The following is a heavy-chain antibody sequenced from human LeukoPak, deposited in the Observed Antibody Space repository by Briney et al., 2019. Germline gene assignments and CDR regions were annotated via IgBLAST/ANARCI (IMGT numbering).Heavy chain of an antibody. V-gene: IGHV4-59*08. CDR1: GGSTSSYY. CDR3: ARHANWFDP. J-gene: IGHJ5*02. Sequence: SETLSLTCTVSGGSTSSYYWSWIRQPPGKGLEWIGYIYYSGSTNYNPSLKSRVTISVDTSKNQFSLKLSSVTAADTAVYYCARHANWFDPWGQGTLVTVSS. CDR2: IYYSGST.